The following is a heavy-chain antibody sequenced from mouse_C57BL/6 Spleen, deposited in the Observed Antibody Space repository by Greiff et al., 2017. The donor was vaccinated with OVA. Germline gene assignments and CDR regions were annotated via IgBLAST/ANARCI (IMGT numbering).Heavy chain of an antibody. Sequence: EVKLMESGGGLVKPGGSLKLSCAASGFTFSSYAMSWVRQTPEKRLEWVATISDGGSYTYYPDNVKGRFTISRDNAKNNLYLQMSHLKSEDTAMYYCARDFTTGYYFDYWGQGTTLTVSS. D-gene: IGHD2-12*01. CDR1: GFTFSSYA. CDR3: ARDFTTGYYFDY. CDR2: ISDGGSYT. V-gene: IGHV5-4*01. J-gene: IGHJ2*01.